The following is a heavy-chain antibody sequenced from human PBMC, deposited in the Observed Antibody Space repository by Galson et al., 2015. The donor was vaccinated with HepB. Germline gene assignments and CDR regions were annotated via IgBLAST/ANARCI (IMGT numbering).Heavy chain of an antibody. J-gene: IGHJ3*02. CDR3: ARPRSVNRDTVHRGAFDI. V-gene: IGHV5-51*01. Sequence: QSGAEVKKPGESLKISCKGSGYSFTSYWIGWVRQMPGKGLEWMGIIYPGDSDTRYSPSFQGQVTISADKSISTAYLQWSSLKASDTAMYYCARPRSVNRDTVHRGAFDIWGQGTMVTVSS. CDR2: IYPGDSDT. CDR1: GYSFTSYW. D-gene: IGHD5-18*01.